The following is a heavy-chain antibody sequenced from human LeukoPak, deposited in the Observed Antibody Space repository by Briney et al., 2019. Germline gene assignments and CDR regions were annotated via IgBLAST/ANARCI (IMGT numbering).Heavy chain of an antibody. CDR1: GFTFSSYG. V-gene: IGHV3-7*01. D-gene: IGHD6-13*01. CDR2: IKQDGSEK. J-gene: IGHJ3*02. Sequence: PGGTLRLSCAASGFTFSSYGMSWVRQAPGKGLEWVANIKQDGSEKYYVDSVKGRLTISRDNAKNSLYLQMNSLRAEDTAVYYCARVGSSSWENDAFDIWGQGTMVTVSS. CDR3: ARVGSSSWENDAFDI.